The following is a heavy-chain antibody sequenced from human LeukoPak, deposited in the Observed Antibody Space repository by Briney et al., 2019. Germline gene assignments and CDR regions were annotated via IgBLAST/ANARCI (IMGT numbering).Heavy chain of an antibody. CDR3: ARRDRSLSVSAYFLDV. CDR1: GDSISSYYY. CDR2: ISHVGIT. V-gene: IGHV4-4*02. Sequence: SETLSLTCTVSGDSISSYYYWTCVRQPAGRGLQWISDISHVGITNYKASLKSRVSISVDKSNNQFSLRLTSVTAADTAIYYCARRDRSLSVSAYFLDVWGRGTTVTVSS. J-gene: IGHJ6*03. D-gene: IGHD1-14*01.